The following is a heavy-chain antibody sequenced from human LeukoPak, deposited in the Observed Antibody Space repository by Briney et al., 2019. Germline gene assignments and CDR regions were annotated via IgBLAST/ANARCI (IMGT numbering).Heavy chain of an antibody. CDR2: INHSGST. Sequence: SETLSLTCAVYGGSFSGYYWSWIRQPPGKGLEWIGEINHSGSTNYNPSLKSRVTISVDTSKNQFSLKLSSVTAADTAAYYCARGYSNSDYWGQGTLVTVSS. CDR1: GGSFSGYY. J-gene: IGHJ4*02. CDR3: ARGYSNSDY. D-gene: IGHD4-11*01. V-gene: IGHV4-34*01.